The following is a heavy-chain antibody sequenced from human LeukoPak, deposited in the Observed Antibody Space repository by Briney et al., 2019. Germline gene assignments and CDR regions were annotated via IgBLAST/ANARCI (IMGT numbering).Heavy chain of an antibody. V-gene: IGHV3-30*04. CDR3: ARDVFIAAAAPGYYYYGMDV. D-gene: IGHD6-13*01. Sequence: PGGSLRLSCAASGFTFSSYAMHWVCQAPGKGLEWVAVISYDGSNKYYADSVKGRFTISRDNSKNTLYLQMNSLRAEDTAVYYCARDVFIAAAAPGYYYYGMDVWGKGTTVTVSS. CDR1: GFTFSSYA. J-gene: IGHJ6*04. CDR2: ISYDGSNK.